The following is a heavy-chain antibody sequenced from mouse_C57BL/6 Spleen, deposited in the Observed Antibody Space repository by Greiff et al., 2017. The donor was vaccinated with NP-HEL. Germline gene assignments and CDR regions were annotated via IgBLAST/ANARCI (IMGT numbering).Heavy chain of an antibody. CDR1: GYAFTNYL. J-gene: IGHJ4*01. CDR3: ARRLSPNAMDY. CDR2: INPGSGGT. Sequence: QVQLKESGAELVRPGTSVKVSCKASGYAFTNYLIEWVKQRPGQGLEWIGVINPGSGGTNYNEKFKGRATLTADKSSSTAYMQLSSLTSEDSAVYFCARRLSPNAMDYWGQGTSVTVSS. V-gene: IGHV1-54*01. D-gene: IGHD1-2*01.